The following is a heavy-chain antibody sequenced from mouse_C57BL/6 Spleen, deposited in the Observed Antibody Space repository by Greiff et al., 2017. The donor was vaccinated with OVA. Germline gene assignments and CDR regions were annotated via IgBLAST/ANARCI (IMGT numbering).Heavy chain of an antibody. CDR3: ARAIYYDYDGPYYYAMDY. V-gene: IGHV1-4*01. Sequence: QVQLKQSGAELARPGASVKMSCKASGYTFTSYTMHWVKQRPGQGLEWIGYINPSSGYTKYNQKFKDKATLTADKSSSTAYMQLSSLTSEDSAVYYCARAIYYDYDGPYYYAMDYWGQGTSVTVSS. J-gene: IGHJ4*01. D-gene: IGHD2-4*01. CDR2: INPSSGYT. CDR1: GYTFTSYT.